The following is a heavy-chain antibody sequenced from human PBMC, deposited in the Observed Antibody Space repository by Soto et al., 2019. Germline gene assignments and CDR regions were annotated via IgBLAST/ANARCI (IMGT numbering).Heavy chain of an antibody. J-gene: IGHJ6*02. CDR2: IKGDGSNK. CDR3: ARGIRNYYGTDV. V-gene: IGHV3-33*01. D-gene: IGHD5-18*01. CDR1: GFTFSSYG. Sequence: GGSLRLSCAASGFTFSSYGMHWVRQGPGKGLEWVAVIKGDGSNKNYADSVRGRFTISRDNAKNTVYLQMNSLRDEDTAVYYSARGIRNYYGTDVWGQGTTVTVSS.